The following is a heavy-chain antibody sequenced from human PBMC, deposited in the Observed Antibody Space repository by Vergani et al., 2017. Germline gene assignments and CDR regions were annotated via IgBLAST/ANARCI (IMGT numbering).Heavy chain of an antibody. CDR1: GGTFSSYA. V-gene: IGHV1-69*13. CDR3: ARQYYYDSSGYYPFDAFDI. D-gene: IGHD3-22*01. J-gene: IGHJ3*02. Sequence: QVQLVQSGAEVKKPGSSVKVSCKASGGTFSSYAISWVRQAPGQGLEWMGRIIPIFGTANYAQKFQGRVTITADESTSTAYMELSSQRSEDTAVYYCARQYYYDSSGYYPFDAFDIWGQGTMVTVSS. CDR2: IIPIFGTA.